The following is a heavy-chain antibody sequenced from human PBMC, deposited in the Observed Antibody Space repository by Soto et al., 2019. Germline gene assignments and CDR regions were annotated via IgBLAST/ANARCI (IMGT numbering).Heavy chain of an antibody. CDR3: AKLMFSYDRSGFSVDY. CDR1: GFTFSDYG. CDR2: ISYGGSNQ. J-gene: IGHJ4*02. D-gene: IGHD3-22*01. Sequence: QARLVESGGGVVQPGRSLRLSCVASGFTFSDYGMQWVRQAPGKGLDWVAFISYGGSNQYYADSVKGRFTISRDDSKNILYLQMNSLRHEDTAVYYCAKLMFSYDRSGFSVDYWGQGTLATVSS. V-gene: IGHV3-30*18.